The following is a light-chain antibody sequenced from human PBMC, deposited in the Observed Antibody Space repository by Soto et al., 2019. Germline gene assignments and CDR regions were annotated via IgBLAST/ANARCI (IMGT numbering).Light chain of an antibody. V-gene: IGKV2D-29*01. CDR3: MQSIQLPSGA. J-gene: IGKJ5*01. CDR1: ERLLHSDGKTY. Sequence: TAMTETLYSLLVTPSHAASISCHSSERLLHSDGKTYLYWYLQKPGQPPQLLIYEVSNRFSGVPDRFSGSGSGTDLTLKISRVEAEDVGVNYCMQSIQLPSGAFGQGTRLEIK. CDR2: EVS.